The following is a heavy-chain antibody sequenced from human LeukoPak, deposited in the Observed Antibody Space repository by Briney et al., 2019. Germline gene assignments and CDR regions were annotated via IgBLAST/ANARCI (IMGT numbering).Heavy chain of an antibody. D-gene: IGHD3-22*01. CDR3: ASRTYYYDSSGYYYDAFDI. CDR2: IYYSGST. Sequence: SETLSLTCTVSGGSISSGDYHWSWIRQPPGKGLEWIGYIYYSGSTYYNPSLKSRVTISVDTSKNQFSLKLSSVTAADTAVYYCASRTYYYDSSGYYYDAFDIWGQGTMVTVSS. J-gene: IGHJ3*02. CDR1: GGSISSGDYH. V-gene: IGHV4-30-4*01.